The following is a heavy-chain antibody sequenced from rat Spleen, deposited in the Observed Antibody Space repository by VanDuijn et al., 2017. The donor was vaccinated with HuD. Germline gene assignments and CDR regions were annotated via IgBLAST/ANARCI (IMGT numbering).Heavy chain of an antibody. CDR2: ITTGGGNT. CDR1: GFTFSDCY. Sequence: EVQLVESDGGLVQPGRSLKLSCAASGFTFSDCYMAWVRQAPTKGLEWVASITTGGGNTYYRDSVKGRFTISIDNAKSTLYLQMDSLRSEDTATYYCARQWLTGSHWFFDFWGPGTMVTVSS. J-gene: IGHJ1*01. D-gene: IGHD1-4*01. V-gene: IGHV5-25*01. CDR3: ARQWLTGSHWFFDF.